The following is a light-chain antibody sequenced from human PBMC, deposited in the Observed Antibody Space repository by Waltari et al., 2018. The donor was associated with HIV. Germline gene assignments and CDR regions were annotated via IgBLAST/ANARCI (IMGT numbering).Light chain of an antibody. Sequence: DFVMTQSQLSLTVTPGEPASIPCRTSQSLLHRNGYNYLDWYLQKPGQSPQLLIYFGTNRASGVPDRFSGSGSGTDFTLKISRVEAEDVGVYYCMQALQSPFTFGQGTKLEIK. CDR2: FGT. CDR1: QSLLHRNGYNY. CDR3: MQALQSPFT. V-gene: IGKV2-28*01. J-gene: IGKJ2*01.